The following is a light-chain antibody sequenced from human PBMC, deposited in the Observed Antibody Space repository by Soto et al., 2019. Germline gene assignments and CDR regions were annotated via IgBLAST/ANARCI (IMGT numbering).Light chain of an antibody. CDR1: QSVSSSY. CDR2: DAS. J-gene: IGKJ5*01. V-gene: IGKV3D-20*01. Sequence: EIILTQSPATLSLSPGERATLSCGVSQSVSSSYVAWYQHRPGLAPRLLIHDASSRATGIPDRFSGTKSGTDFTLTIRRLEPEDAAVYYCQQYGSSPITFGQGTRLETK. CDR3: QQYGSSPIT.